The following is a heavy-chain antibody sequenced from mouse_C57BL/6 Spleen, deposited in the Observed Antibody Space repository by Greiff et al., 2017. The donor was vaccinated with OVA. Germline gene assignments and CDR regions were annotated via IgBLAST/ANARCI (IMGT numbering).Heavy chain of an antibody. CDR1: GYSFTDYN. D-gene: IGHD2-4*01. Sequence: EVKLVESGPELVKPGASVKISCKASGYSFTDYNMNWVKQSNGKSLEWIGVINPNYGTTSYNQKFKGKATLTVDQSSSTAYMQLNSLTSEDSAVYYCARWGYDYDVRYAMDYWGQGTSVTVSS. CDR3: ARWGYDYDVRYAMDY. CDR2: INPNYGTT. J-gene: IGHJ4*01. V-gene: IGHV1-39*01.